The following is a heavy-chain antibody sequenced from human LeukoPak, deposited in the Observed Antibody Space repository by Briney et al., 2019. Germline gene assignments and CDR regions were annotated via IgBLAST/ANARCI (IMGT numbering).Heavy chain of an antibody. CDR3: ARQNKRYNWNDVCFDY. Sequence: GESLKISCKGSGYSFTSYWIGWVRQMPGKGLEWIGIIYPGDSDTRYSPSFQGQVTISADKSISTAYLQWSSLKASDTAMYYCARQNKRYNWNDVCFDYWGQGTLVTVSS. D-gene: IGHD1-20*01. V-gene: IGHV5-51*01. CDR1: GYSFTSYW. CDR2: IYPGDSDT. J-gene: IGHJ4*02.